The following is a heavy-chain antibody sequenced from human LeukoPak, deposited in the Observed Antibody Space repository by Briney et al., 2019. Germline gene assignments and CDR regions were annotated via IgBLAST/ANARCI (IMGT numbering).Heavy chain of an antibody. CDR2: ISAYNGNT. CDR3: ARRQVAATWWIFDY. D-gene: IGHD2-15*01. V-gene: IGHV1-18*01. CDR1: GYTFTSYG. J-gene: IGHJ4*02. Sequence: ASVKVSCKASGYTFTSYGISWVRQAPGQGLEWLGWISAYNGNTNYAQKLQGRVTMTTDTSTSTAYMELRSLRSDDTAVYYCARRQVAATWWIFDYWGQGTLVTVSS.